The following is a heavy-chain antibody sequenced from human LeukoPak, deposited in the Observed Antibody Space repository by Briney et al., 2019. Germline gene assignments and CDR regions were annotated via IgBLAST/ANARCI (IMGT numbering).Heavy chain of an antibody. V-gene: IGHV3-7*01. CDR1: GFTLSSYW. Sequence: QTGGSLRLSCEASGFTLSSYWMTWARQAPGKGLEWVANIKQDGSEEYYVDSVKGRFTISRDNAKNSLYLQMNSLRAEDTAVYYCARVRFGPNYFDYWGQGTLVTVSS. CDR2: IKQDGSEE. D-gene: IGHD3-10*01. J-gene: IGHJ4*02. CDR3: ARVRFGPNYFDY.